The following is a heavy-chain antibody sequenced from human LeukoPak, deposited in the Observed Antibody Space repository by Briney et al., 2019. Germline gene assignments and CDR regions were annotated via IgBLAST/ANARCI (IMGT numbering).Heavy chain of an antibody. CDR2: ISYDGSNK. V-gene: IGHV3-30*04. CDR3: ARDQDGYNFGFDY. D-gene: IGHD5-24*01. J-gene: IGHJ4*02. CDR1: GFTFSSYA. Sequence: GRSLRLSCAASGFTFSSYAMHWVRQAPGKGLEGVAVISYDGSNKYYADSVKGRFTISRDNSKNTLYLQMNSLRAEHTAVYYCARDQDGYNFGFDYWGQGTLVTVSS.